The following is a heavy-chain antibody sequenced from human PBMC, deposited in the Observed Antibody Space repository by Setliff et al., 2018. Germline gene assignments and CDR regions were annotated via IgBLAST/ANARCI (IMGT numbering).Heavy chain of an antibody. CDR1: GFSLSTSGIC. D-gene: IGHD6-19*01. V-gene: IGHV2-70*11. J-gene: IGHJ5*02. CDR3: ARTVGYSSVWYDGDWFDP. CDR2: IDWDDDK. Sequence: KSGPTLVNPTQTLTLTCTFSGFSLSTSGICVSWIRQPPGKALEWLARIDWDDDKYYSTSLKTRLTISKDTSKNQVILTMTNMDPADTATYYCARTVGYSSVWYDGDWFDPWGQGTLVTVSS.